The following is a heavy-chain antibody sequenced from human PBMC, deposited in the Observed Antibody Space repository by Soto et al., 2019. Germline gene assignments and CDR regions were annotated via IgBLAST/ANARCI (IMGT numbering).Heavy chain of an antibody. D-gene: IGHD1-26*01. CDR2: ITDNGAGR. Sequence: GGSLRLSXTASGFIFSNYGMSWVRQAPGKALEWVSNITDNGAGRDYADSVKGRFTISRDNSRNTLYLQMSSLRAEDTALYYCAKEWADVDQPYFDSWGQGTLVTVSS. CDR1: GFIFSNYG. V-gene: IGHV3-23*01. CDR3: AKEWADVDQPYFDS. J-gene: IGHJ4*02.